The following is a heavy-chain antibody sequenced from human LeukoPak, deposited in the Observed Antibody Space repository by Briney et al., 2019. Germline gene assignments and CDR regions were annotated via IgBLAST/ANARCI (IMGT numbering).Heavy chain of an antibody. Sequence: PSETLSLTCTVSGGSISSGSYYWSWIRQPAGKGLEWIGRIYTSGSTNYNPPLKSRVTISVDTSKNQFSLKLSSVTAADTAVYYCASALNGAMVRGRYYYYYGMDVWGKGTTVTVSS. CDR2: IYTSGST. D-gene: IGHD3-10*01. CDR3: ASALNGAMVRGRYYYYYGMDV. CDR1: GGSISSGSYY. V-gene: IGHV4-61*02. J-gene: IGHJ6*04.